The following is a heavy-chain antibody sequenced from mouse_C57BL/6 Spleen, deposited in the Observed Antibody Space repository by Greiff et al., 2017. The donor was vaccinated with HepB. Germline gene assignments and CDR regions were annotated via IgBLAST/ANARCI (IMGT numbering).Heavy chain of an antibody. CDR1: GYTFTSYW. CDR2: IDPSDSYT. Sequence: VQLQQPGAELVMPGASVKLSCKASGYTFTSYWMHWVKQRPGQGLEWIGEIDPSDSYTNYNQKFKGKSTLTVDKSSSTAYMQLSSLTSEDSAVYYCARRMYYYGSSYGYFDVWGTGTTVTVSS. V-gene: IGHV1-69*01. J-gene: IGHJ1*03. CDR3: ARRMYYYGSSYGYFDV. D-gene: IGHD1-1*01.